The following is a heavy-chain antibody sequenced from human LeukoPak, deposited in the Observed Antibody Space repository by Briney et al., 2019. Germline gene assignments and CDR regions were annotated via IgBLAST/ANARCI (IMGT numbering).Heavy chain of an antibody. D-gene: IGHD1-1*01. V-gene: IGHV3-7*03. CDR3: AKLPSGRTLGYYYYYMDV. CDR2: IKQDGSEK. Sequence: GGSLRLSCAASGFTFSSYWMSWVRQAPGKGLEWVANIKQDGSEKYYVDSVKGRFTISRDNAKNSLYLQMNSLRAEDTAVYYCAKLPSGRTLGYYYYYMDVWGKGTTVTVSS. J-gene: IGHJ6*03. CDR1: GFTFSSYW.